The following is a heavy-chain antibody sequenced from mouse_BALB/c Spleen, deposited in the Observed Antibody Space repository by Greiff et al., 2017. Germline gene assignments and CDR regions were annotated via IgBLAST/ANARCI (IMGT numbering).Heavy chain of an antibody. CDR2: IWAGGST. D-gene: IGHD1-2*01. J-gene: IGHJ2*01. CDR3: ARGITTATYFDY. CDR1: GFSLTSYG. Sequence: VMLVESGPGLVAPSQSLSITCTVSGFSLTSYGVHWVRQPPGKGLEWLGVIWAGGSTNYNSALMSRLSISKDNSKSQVFLKMNSLQTDDTAMYYCARGITTATYFDYWGQGTTLTVSS. V-gene: IGHV2-9*02.